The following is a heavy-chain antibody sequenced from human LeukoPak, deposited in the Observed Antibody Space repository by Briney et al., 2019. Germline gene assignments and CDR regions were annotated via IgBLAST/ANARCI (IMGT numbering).Heavy chain of an antibody. CDR2: IYSGGST. V-gene: IGHV3-53*01. CDR3: ARFPDDAFDI. CDR1: GFTFSSYP. J-gene: IGHJ3*02. Sequence: GGSLRLSCAASGFTFSSYPIHWVRQAPGKGLEWVSVIYSGGSTYYADSVKGRFTISRDNSKNTLYLQMNSLRAEDTAVYYCARFPDDAFDIWGQGTMVTVSS.